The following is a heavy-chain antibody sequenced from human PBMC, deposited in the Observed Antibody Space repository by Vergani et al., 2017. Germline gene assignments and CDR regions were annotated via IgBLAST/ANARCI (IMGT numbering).Heavy chain of an antibody. CDR1: GYTFVNYG. V-gene: IGHV1-18*01. D-gene: IGHD1-14*01. J-gene: IGHJ4*02. CDR2: ISAQTGNT. CDR3: ARDKLEYNSPRWNY. Sequence: QIQLVQSGAEVKQPAASVKVSCKASGYTFVNYGISWVRQAPGQGLEWGGWISAQTGNTKSAQKLQGRVTMTTDTSTTTAYMELRSLRSDDTAVYYCARDKLEYNSPRWNYWGQGSLVIVSS.